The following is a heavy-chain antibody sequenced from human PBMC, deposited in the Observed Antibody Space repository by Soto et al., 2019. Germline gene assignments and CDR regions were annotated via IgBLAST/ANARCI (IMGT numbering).Heavy chain of an antibody. D-gene: IGHD1-1*01. V-gene: IGHV1-46*01. CDR2: INPSGGST. J-gene: IGHJ6*02. Sequence: ASVKVSCKASGYTFTSYYMHWVRQAPGQGLEWMGIINPSGGSTSYAQKFQGRVTMTRDTSTSTVYMELSSLRSEDTAVYYCARDSPTYYYYYYGMDVWGQGTTVTVS. CDR3: ARDSPTYYYYYYGMDV. CDR1: GYTFTSYY.